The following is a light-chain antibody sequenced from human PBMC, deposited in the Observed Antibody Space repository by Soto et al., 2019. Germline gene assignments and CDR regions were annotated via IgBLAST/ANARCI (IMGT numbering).Light chain of an antibody. V-gene: IGKV3-20*01. J-gene: IGKJ3*01. Sequence: EIVLTQSPGTLSLSPGERATLSCRASQSINSRYLAWYQQKPGQAPRLLIYGASSSATGIPDRFSGSGSGTDFTLTISRLEPEDVAVYYCQQFGSSPGFTFGPGTKVDIK. CDR2: GAS. CDR3: QQFGSSPGFT. CDR1: QSINSRY.